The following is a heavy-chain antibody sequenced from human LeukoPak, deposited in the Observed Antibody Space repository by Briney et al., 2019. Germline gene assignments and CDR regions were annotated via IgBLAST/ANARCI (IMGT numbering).Heavy chain of an antibody. CDR1: GYTFTSFG. J-gene: IGHJ4*02. CDR3: AVRGTYPYYFDY. V-gene: IGHV1-18*01. Sequence: ASVKVSCKASGYTFTSFGISWVRQAPGQGPEWMGWISAYNGKTNYAQNLQGRVTMTTDTSTTTAYMELRSLRCDDTAVYYCAVRGTYPYYFDYWGQGTLVTVSS. D-gene: IGHD1-26*01. CDR2: ISAYNGKT.